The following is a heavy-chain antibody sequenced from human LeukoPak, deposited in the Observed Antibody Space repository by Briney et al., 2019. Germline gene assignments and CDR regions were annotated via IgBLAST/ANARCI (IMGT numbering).Heavy chain of an antibody. D-gene: IGHD1-26*01. V-gene: IGHV1-18*01. CDR3: ARMGARTGHYYYYMDV. CDR2: ISPYNGNT. Sequence: ASVKVSCKASGYTFTTYGISWVRQAPGQGLEWMGWISPYNGNTNYAQKLQGRVTMTTDTSTSTAYMELRSLRSDDTAVYYCARMGARTGHYYYYMDVWGQGTLVTVSS. J-gene: IGHJ6*03. CDR1: GYTFTTYG.